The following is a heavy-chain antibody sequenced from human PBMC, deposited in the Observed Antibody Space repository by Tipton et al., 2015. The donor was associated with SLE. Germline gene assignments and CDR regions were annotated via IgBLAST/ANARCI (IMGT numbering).Heavy chain of an antibody. D-gene: IGHD1-26*01. CDR3: ARGKVGATTG. V-gene: IGHV4-59*01. J-gene: IGHJ4*02. CDR1: GGSISSYY. CDR2: IYYSGST. Sequence: TLSLTCTVSGGSISSYYWSWIRQPPGKGLEWIGYIYYSGSTNYNPSLKSRVTISVDTSKNQFSLKLSSVTAADTAVYSCARGKVGATTGWGQGTLVTVSS.